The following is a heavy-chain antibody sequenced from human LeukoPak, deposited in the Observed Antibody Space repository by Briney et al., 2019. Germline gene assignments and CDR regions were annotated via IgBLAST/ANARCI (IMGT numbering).Heavy chain of an antibody. CDR1: GYTFTSYD. D-gene: IGHD3-10*01. Sequence: ASVKVSCKASGYTFTSYDINWVRQATGQGLEWMGWMNPNSGNTGYAQKFQGRVTMTRNTSISTAYMELSSLRSEDTAVYYCARGGVLLWFGEQYYFDYWGQGTLVTVSS. J-gene: IGHJ4*02. CDR3: ARGGVLLWFGEQYYFDY. V-gene: IGHV1-8*01. CDR2: MNPNSGNT.